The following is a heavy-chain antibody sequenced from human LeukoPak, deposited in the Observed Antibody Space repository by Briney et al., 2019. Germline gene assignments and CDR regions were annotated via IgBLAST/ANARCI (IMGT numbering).Heavy chain of an antibody. V-gene: IGHV3-64D*06. CDR3: VKEIYSYDKYYYFCAMDV. D-gene: IGHD5-18*01. J-gene: IGHJ6*02. CDR2: ISTYGAST. CDR1: GFTFSTYA. Sequence: EGSLRLSCSASGFTFSTYAMHWVRQAPGKGLECVSTISTYGASTYYADSVKGRFTISRDNFKNTLYLQMSSLRAEDTAIYYCVKEIYSYDKYYYFCAMDVWGRGTTVTVSS.